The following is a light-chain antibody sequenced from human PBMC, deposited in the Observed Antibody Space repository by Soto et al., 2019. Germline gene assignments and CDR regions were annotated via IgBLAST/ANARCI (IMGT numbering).Light chain of an antibody. Sequence: QSALTQPASVSGSPGQSIAISCTGTSSDVGAYNYVSWYQQYPGKAPKLVIFDVSYRPSGVSNRFSGSKSGNTASLTISGLHAEDEADYYCKSFTTSDTYVFGNGTKVXVL. J-gene: IGLJ1*01. V-gene: IGLV2-14*01. CDR2: DVS. CDR1: SSDVGAYNY. CDR3: KSFTTSDTYV.